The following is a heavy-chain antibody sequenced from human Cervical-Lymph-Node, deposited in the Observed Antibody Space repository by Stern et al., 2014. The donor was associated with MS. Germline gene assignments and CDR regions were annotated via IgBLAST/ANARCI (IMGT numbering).Heavy chain of an antibody. CDR1: GYTFSTYY. Sequence: QMQLVQSGAEVKKPGASVKVSCKASGYTFSTYYMHWVRQAPGQGLERMGIINPSGGSTNYAQKFQGRVTMTRDTSTSTVYMELSSLMSEDTAMYYCARTMTGTSAFDFWGQGTLVTVSS. CDR2: INPSGGST. D-gene: IGHD3-9*01. V-gene: IGHV1-46*01. CDR3: ARTMTGTSAFDF. J-gene: IGHJ4*02.